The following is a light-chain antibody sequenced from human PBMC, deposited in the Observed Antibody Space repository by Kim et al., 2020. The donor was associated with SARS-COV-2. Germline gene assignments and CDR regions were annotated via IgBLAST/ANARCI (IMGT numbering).Light chain of an antibody. CDR3: QQYSSLPAT. CDR1: QSVSSNY. CDR2: GAS. Sequence: SPGESATPACGARQSVSSNYLAWYQQKPGQAPRLLIYGASSRATGNPDRFSGSGSGTDFTLTITRLEPEDFAVYYCQQYSSLPATFGQGTKVDIK. J-gene: IGKJ1*01. V-gene: IGKV3-20*01.